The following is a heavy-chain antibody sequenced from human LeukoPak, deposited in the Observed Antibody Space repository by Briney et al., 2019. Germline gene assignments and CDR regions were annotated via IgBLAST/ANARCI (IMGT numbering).Heavy chain of an antibody. D-gene: IGHD1-26*01. CDR1: GDSISSYMYS. CDR3: AREGGGYYANWFGP. J-gene: IGHJ5*02. V-gene: IGHV4-61*02. CDR2: TLPNRNS. Sequence: PLSCSSAGDSISSYMYSWSWIRQPAVEGLEWIWRTLPNRNSHYNHSLKSLVILSLDTHSYVFSLKVTSVAAADCCFCYCAREGGGYYANWFGPWGQGTRVTVSS.